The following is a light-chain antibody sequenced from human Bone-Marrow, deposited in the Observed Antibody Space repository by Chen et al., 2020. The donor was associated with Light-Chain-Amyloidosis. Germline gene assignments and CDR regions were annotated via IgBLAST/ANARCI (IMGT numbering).Light chain of an antibody. V-gene: IGLV1-51*01. CDR3: GAWDSSLNSWV. J-gene: IGLJ3*02. Sequence: QSVLTQPPSVSAAPGQRVTISCSGSSSNIGNNYVSWYQQFPGTAPTLLIYDNDKRPSGIPDVFSGSKSGTSATLGITGLQTGDEADYFCGAWDSSLNSWVVGGGTKLTVL. CDR2: DND. CDR1: SSNIGNNY.